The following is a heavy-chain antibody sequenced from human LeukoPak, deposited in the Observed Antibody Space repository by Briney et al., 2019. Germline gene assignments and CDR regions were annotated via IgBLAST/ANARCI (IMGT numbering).Heavy chain of an antibody. D-gene: IGHD3-9*01. V-gene: IGHV3-48*03. Sequence: GGSLRLSCAASGFTFSSYEMNWVRQAPGKGLEWVSYISTRGSTEYYADSVKGRFTISRDNAKNSLYLQMNSLRAEDTAVYYCARDSLSSYDILTGYYSNAFDIWGQGTMVTVSS. CDR2: ISTRGSTE. J-gene: IGHJ3*02. CDR1: GFTFSSYE. CDR3: ARDSLSSYDILTGYYSNAFDI.